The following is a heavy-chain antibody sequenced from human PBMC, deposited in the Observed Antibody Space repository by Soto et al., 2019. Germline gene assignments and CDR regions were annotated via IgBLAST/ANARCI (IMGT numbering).Heavy chain of an antibody. CDR2: IWYDGSNK. V-gene: IGHV3-33*01. CDR1: GFTFSSYG. Sequence: PGGSLRLSCAASGFTFSSYGMHWVRQAPGKGLEWVAVIWYDGSNKYYADSVKGRFTISRDNSKNTLYLQMNSLRAEDTAVYYCARAAAAGTGHKPDYYFDYWGQGTLVTVSS. J-gene: IGHJ4*02. CDR3: ARAAAAGTGHKPDYYFDY. D-gene: IGHD6-13*01.